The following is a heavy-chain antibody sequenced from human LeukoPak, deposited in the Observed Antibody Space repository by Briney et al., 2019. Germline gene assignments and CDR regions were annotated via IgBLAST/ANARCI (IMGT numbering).Heavy chain of an antibody. D-gene: IGHD3-22*01. J-gene: IGHJ4*02. CDR3: AKELRVTLYYDSSGCDY. V-gene: IGHV3-23*01. Sequence: PGGSLRLSCAASGFTFSSYAMSWVRQAPGKGLEWVSAVSGSGANTYYADSVKGRFTISRDNSKNTLYLQMNSLRAEDTAIYYCAKELRVTLYYDSSGCDYWGQGTLVTVSS. CDR1: GFTFSSYA. CDR2: VSGSGANT.